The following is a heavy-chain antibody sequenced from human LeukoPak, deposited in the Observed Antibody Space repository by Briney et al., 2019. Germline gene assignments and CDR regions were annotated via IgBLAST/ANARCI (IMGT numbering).Heavy chain of an antibody. Sequence: PGGSLRLSCAASGFTFSSYAMGWVRQAPGKGLEWVSAISGSGGSTYYADSVKGRFTISRDNSKNTLYLQMNSLRAEDTAVYYCAKGIVVVVADRYWYFDLWGRGTLVTVSS. D-gene: IGHD2-15*01. CDR2: ISGSGGST. V-gene: IGHV3-23*01. CDR1: GFTFSSYA. CDR3: AKGIVVVVADRYWYFDL. J-gene: IGHJ2*01.